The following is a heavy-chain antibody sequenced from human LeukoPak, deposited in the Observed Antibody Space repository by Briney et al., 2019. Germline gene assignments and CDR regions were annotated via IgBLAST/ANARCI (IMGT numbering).Heavy chain of an antibody. J-gene: IGHJ4*02. Sequence: GGPLRLSCAASGSTFSSYAMSWVRQAPGKGLEWVSTISNSGSSTYYADSVRGRLTISRDNSKNTLYLQMNSLRAEDTAVYYCAKLTEPDWGQGTLVTVSS. V-gene: IGHV3-23*01. CDR2: ISNSGSST. CDR1: GSTFSSYA. CDR3: AKLTEPD.